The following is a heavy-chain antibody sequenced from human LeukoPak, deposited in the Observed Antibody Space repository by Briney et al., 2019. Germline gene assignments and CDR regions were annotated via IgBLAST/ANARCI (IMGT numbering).Heavy chain of an antibody. D-gene: IGHD2-15*01. CDR2: INPNSGGT. CDR1: GYTFTGYY. CDR3: ARDRGYCSGGSCYWFDP. V-gene: IGHV1-2*04. Sequence: ASVKVSCKASGYTFTGYYMHWVRQAPGQGLEWMGWINPNSGGTNYAQKFQGWVTMTRDTSISTAYMELSRLRSDDTAVYYCARDRGYCSGGSCYWFDPWGQGTMVTVSS. J-gene: IGHJ3*01.